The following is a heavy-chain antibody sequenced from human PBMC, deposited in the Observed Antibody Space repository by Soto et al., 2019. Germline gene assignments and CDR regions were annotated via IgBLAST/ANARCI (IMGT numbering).Heavy chain of an antibody. Sequence: GGSLRLSCAASGFTFSSYGMHWVRQAPGKGLEWVAVIWYDGSNKYYADSVKGRFTISRENSKNTLYLQMNSLRAEDTAVYYCARDRNTAHYDFWSGYYYYYYYYMDVWGKGTTVTVSS. CDR3: ARDRNTAHYDFWSGYYYYYYYYMDV. CDR2: IWYDGSNK. CDR1: GFTFSSYG. J-gene: IGHJ6*03. V-gene: IGHV3-33*01. D-gene: IGHD3-3*01.